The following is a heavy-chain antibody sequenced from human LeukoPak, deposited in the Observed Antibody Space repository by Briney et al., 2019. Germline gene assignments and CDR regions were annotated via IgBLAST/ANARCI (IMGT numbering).Heavy chain of an antibody. CDR1: GFTFSNYW. V-gene: IGHV3-7*02. CDR2: IKQDGSEK. Sequence: PGGSLRLSCAASGFTFSNYWMSWVRQAPGKGLEWVANIKQDGSEKYYADSVKGRFTISRDNAKNSLYLQMNRLGDEDTAVYYCVSGYYYFDDWGQGTLVTVSS. J-gene: IGHJ4*02. CDR3: VSGYYYFDD. D-gene: IGHD5-12*01.